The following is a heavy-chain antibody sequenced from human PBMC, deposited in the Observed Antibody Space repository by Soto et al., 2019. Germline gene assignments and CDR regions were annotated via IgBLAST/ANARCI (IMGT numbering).Heavy chain of an antibody. V-gene: IGHV4-31*03. D-gene: IGHD6-6*01. Sequence: QVQLQESGPGLVKPSQTLSLTCTVSGGSISSGGYYWTWIRQHPGKGLEWIGYNYYSGITYYNPSLKRRVPISLDPSKDQFSLKLSSVTAADTAVYYCARGSSIAGLYYGMDVWGQGTTVTVSS. CDR2: NYYSGIT. J-gene: IGHJ6*02. CDR3: ARGSSIAGLYYGMDV. CDR1: GGSISSGGYY.